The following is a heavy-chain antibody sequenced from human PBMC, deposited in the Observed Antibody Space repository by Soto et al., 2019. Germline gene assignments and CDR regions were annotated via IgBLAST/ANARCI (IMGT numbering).Heavy chain of an antibody. CDR2: INPNSGGT. CDR3: ARGYSRSWYITYYFDY. V-gene: IGHV1-2*04. CDR1: GYTFTGYY. D-gene: IGHD6-13*01. J-gene: IGHJ4*02. Sequence: ASVKVSCKASGYTFTGYYMHWVRQAPGQGLEWMGWINPNSGGTNYAQKFQGWVTMTRDTSISTAYMELSRLRSDDTAVYYCARGYSRSWYITYYFDYWGQGTLVTVSS.